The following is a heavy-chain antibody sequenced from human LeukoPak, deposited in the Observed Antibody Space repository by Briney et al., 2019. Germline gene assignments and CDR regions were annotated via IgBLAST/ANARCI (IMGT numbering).Heavy chain of an antibody. CDR1: GFSLSNHW. CDR3: ARGLGRGGSAFDV. CDR2: IDPDGSVA. Sequence: TGGSLTLSCEASGFSLSNHWMQWVRHAPGEGLVCVAHIDPDGSVANYGASVEGRFTISRDNAKNTLYPQIDSQRADYTSVYYCARGLGRGGSAFDVWGEGTMVSVSS. V-gene: IGHV3-74*01. J-gene: IGHJ3*01. D-gene: IGHD3-16*01.